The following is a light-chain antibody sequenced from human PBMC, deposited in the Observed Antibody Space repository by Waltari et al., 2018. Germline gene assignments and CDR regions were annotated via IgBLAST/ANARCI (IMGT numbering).Light chain of an antibody. CDR1: QRISRF. Sequence: DIFLTQSPGTLSLSPGEGATLSCRASQRISRFLAWYQQKPGQAPRLVIYAASTRATGSPDRFIGSGSGTDFSLTISRMEPEDFAVYYCQKYGTLPATFGQGTKVEIK. CDR3: QKYGTLPAT. J-gene: IGKJ1*01. V-gene: IGKV3-20*01. CDR2: AAS.